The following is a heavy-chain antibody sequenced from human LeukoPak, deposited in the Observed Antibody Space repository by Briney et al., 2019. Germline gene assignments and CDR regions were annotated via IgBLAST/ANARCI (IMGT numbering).Heavy chain of an antibody. D-gene: IGHD6-6*01. CDR2: IRGSGGST. Sequence: GGSLRLSCAASGFTLSSHAMTWVRQAPGKGLEWVASIRGSGGSTYFADSVKGRITISRDNSGNNVFLQMNSLRVEDTAVYYCAKSLEKYSSSSIDYYMDVWGKGTTVTVSS. V-gene: IGHV3-23*01. CDR3: AKSLEKYSSSSIDYYMDV. J-gene: IGHJ6*03. CDR1: GFTLSSHA.